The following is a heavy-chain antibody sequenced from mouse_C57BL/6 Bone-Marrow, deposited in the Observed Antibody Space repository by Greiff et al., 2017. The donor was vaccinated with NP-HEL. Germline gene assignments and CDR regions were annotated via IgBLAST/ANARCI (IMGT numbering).Heavy chain of an antibody. CDR2: IYPRSGNT. CDR1: GYTFTSYG. J-gene: IGHJ1*03. CDR3: ASGGYYSNYVEYFDV. Sequence: QVQLQQSGAELARPGASVKLSCKASGYTFTSYGISWVKQRTGQGLEWIGEIYPRSGNTYYNEKFKGKATLTADKSSSTAYMELRSLTSEDSAVYFCASGGYYSNYVEYFDVWGTGTTVTVSS. V-gene: IGHV1-81*01. D-gene: IGHD2-5*01.